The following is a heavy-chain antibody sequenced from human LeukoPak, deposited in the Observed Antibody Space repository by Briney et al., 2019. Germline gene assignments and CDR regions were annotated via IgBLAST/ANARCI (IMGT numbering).Heavy chain of an antibody. V-gene: IGHV3-30*02. D-gene: IGHD1-1*01. CDR3: AKDHEYNWNDLLRYNWFDP. J-gene: IGHJ5*02. CDR1: GFTFSIYG. Sequence: PGGSLRLSCAASGFTFSIYGMHWVRQAPGKGLEWVAFIRFDGGNKYYADSVKGRFTISRDNSKNTLYLQMISLRAEDTAVYYCAKDHEYNWNDLLRYNWFDPWGQGTLVTVS. CDR2: IRFDGGNK.